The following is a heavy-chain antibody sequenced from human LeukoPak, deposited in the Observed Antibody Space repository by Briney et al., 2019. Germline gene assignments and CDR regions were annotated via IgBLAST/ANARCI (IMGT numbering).Heavy chain of an antibody. V-gene: IGHV4-4*07. CDR1: GGSISSYY. D-gene: IGHD5-12*01. CDR2: IYTSGST. CDR3: ASQPYSGYGGNNWFDP. Sequence: SETLSLTCTVSGGSISSYYWSWIRQPAGRGLEWHGRIYTSGSTNYNPSLKSRVTMSVDTSKNQFSLKLSSVTAADTAVYYCASQPYSGYGGNNWFDPWGQGTLVTVSS. J-gene: IGHJ5*02.